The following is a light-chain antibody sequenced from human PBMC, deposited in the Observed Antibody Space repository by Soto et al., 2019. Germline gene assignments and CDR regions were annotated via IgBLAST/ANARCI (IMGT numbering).Light chain of an antibody. CDR1: SSDLGTYHF. V-gene: IGLV2-14*01. J-gene: IGLJ1*01. Sequence: QSALTQPASVSGSPGQSITISCTGTSSDLGTYHFVSWYQQHPDKAPKLMIYEVSNRPSGVSNRFSGSKSGNTASLTISGLQAEDEADYYCSSYTTSSTQVFGTGTKLTVL. CDR2: EVS. CDR3: SSYTTSSTQV.